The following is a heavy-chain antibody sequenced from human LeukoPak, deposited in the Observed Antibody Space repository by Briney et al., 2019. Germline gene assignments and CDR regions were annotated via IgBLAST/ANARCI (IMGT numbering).Heavy chain of an antibody. Sequence: GGSLRLSCAASGFTFSTSWMSWVRQAPGKGLEWVANIKEDGSEKWYMDSVKGRFTISRDNAKNSLYLQMNSLRAEGTAVFYCAEGDYFDYWGQGTLVTVSS. J-gene: IGHJ4*02. CDR1: GFTFSTSW. CDR2: IKEDGSEK. D-gene: IGHD3-16*01. CDR3: AEGDYFDY. V-gene: IGHV3-7*01.